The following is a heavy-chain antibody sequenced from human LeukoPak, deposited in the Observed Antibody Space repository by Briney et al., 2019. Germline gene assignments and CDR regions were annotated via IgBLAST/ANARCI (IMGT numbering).Heavy chain of an antibody. V-gene: IGHV3-48*01. CDR3: ARDKAAAGTPYYFDY. Sequence: GGSLRLSCAASGFTFSSYSMNWVRQAPGKGLEWVSYISSSSGTIYYADSVKGRFTISRDNAKNSLYLQMNSLRAEDTAVYYCARDKAAAGTPYYFDYWGQGTLVTVSS. D-gene: IGHD6-13*01. J-gene: IGHJ4*02. CDR1: GFTFSSYS. CDR2: ISSSSGTI.